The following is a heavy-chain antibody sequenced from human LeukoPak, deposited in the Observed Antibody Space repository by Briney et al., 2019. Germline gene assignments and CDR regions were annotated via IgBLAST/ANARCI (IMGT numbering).Heavy chain of an antibody. CDR2: ISGSGGST. D-gene: IGHD2-2*01. CDR1: GFTFSSYA. V-gene: IGHV3-23*01. Sequence: GGSLRLSCAASGFTFSSYAMSWVRQAPGKGLEWVSAISGSGGSTYYADSVKGRFTISRDNSKNTLYLQMNSLRAEDTAVYYCAKDPGCTSCFHGSDPWGQGTLVTVSS. CDR3: AKDPGCTSCFHGSDP. J-gene: IGHJ5*02.